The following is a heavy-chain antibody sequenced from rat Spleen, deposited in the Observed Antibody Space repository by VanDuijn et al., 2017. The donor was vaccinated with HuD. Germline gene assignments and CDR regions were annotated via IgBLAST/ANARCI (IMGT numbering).Heavy chain of an antibody. J-gene: IGHJ2*01. Sequence: EVQLVESGGVLVQPGRSLKLSCAASGFIFSDYAMAWVRQAPKKGLEWVATIIYDGSITYYRDSVKGRFTISRDNAKSTLYLQMNSLRSEDTATYYCARPPYDGTYYHYFDYWGQGVMVTVSS. CDR2: IIYDGSIT. V-gene: IGHV5-17*01. CDR1: GFIFSDYA. CDR3: ARPPYDGTYYHYFDY. D-gene: IGHD1-12*02.